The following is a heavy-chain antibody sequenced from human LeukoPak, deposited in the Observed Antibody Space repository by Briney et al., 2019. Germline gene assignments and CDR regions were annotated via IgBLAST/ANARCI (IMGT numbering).Heavy chain of an antibody. D-gene: IGHD3-22*01. V-gene: IGHV3-7*01. J-gene: IGHJ4*02. Sequence: GGSLRLSCAVSGFTFSHYYMSWVRQAPGKGLEWVANINQDGSERYYVDSVKGRFTISRDNAKNSLYLQMNSLRAEDTAMYYCARDRYYYDSSGYYIYFDSWGQRTLVTVSS. CDR3: ARDRYYYDSSGYYIYFDS. CDR1: GFTFSHYY. CDR2: INQDGSER.